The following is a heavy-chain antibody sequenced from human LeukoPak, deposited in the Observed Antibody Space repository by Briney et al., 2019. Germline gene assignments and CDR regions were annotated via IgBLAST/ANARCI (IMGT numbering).Heavy chain of an antibody. J-gene: IGHJ4*02. Sequence: PSQTLSLTCTVSGGSLSSGDYYWSWIRQPPGKGLEWIGYIYYSGSTYYNPSLKSRVTMSVDTSKNQFSLKLSSVTAADTAVYYCARDGSPAGATSYFDYWGQGTLVTVSS. CDR1: GGSLSSGDYY. V-gene: IGHV4-30-4*08. CDR2: IYYSGST. CDR3: ARDGSPAGATSYFDY. D-gene: IGHD1-26*01.